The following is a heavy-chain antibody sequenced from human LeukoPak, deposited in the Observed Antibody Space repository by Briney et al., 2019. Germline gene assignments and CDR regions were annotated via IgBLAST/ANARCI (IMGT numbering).Heavy chain of an antibody. V-gene: IGHV3-23*01. Sequence: GGSLRLSCAASGFTFREYSMSWVRQAPGKGLEWVSNIRSNGGDTYYTDSVEGRFTISRDNSKNTLYLEMNSLRAEDTAVYYCAKGGYTTWFDPWGQGTLVTVSS. D-gene: IGHD2-15*01. CDR3: AKGGYTTWFDP. CDR2: IRSNGGDT. CDR1: GFTFREYS. J-gene: IGHJ5*02.